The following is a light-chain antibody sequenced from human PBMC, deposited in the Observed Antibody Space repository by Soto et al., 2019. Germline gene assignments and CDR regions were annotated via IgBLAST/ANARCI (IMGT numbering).Light chain of an antibody. V-gene: IGKV3-15*01. Sequence: EKVLTQSQAILSVSPLERVGLXCRASQSIGSNLAWYQQKPGQAPRLLIFGASTRATGIPARFSGSGSGTDFTLTISSLEPEDFAVYYCEQYGSSPRTFGQGTKVDIK. J-gene: IGKJ1*01. CDR2: GAS. CDR3: EQYGSSPRT. CDR1: QSIGSN.